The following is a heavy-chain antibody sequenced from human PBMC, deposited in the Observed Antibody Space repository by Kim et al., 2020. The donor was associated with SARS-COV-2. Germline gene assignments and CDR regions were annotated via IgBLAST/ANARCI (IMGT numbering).Heavy chain of an antibody. CDR1: GGSITTSSYY. D-gene: IGHD6-19*01. J-gene: IGHJ5*02. CDR2: IYYSGST. CDR3: ARQGSHNWFDP. V-gene: IGHV4-39*01. Sequence: SETLSLTCTVSGGSITTSSYYWGWIRQPPGKGLEWIGSIYYSGSTYYNSSLKSRVTISVDTSKNQFSLKLSSVTAADTAVYYCARQGSHNWFDPWGQGTRVTVSS.